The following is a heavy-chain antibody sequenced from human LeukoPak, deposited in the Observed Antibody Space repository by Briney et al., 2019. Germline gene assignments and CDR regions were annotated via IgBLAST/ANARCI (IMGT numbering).Heavy chain of an antibody. J-gene: IGHJ6*02. CDR2: ISSSGSTI. CDR3: ARDDIVVVPAAHYYYYGMDV. D-gene: IGHD2-2*01. Sequence: GGSLRLSCAASGFTFNDYYMSWIRQAPGKGLEWVSYISSSGSTIYYADSVKGRFTISRDNAKNSLYLQMNSLRAEDTAVYYCARDDIVVVPAAHYYYYGMDVWGQGTTVTVSS. CDR1: GFTFNDYY. V-gene: IGHV3-11*01.